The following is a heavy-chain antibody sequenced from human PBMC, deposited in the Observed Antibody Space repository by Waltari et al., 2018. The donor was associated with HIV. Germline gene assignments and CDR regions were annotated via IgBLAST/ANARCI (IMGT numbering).Heavy chain of an antibody. Sequence: VQLVESGGACVKPGGSLRLSCAASGFTFPNAAITWVRPAPGRGPEEVGRVKTRAGGGATDDARTETDGFTIAGQDSKDTVDLGMTGRMTEDTGLYYCATELLRGTSDTYFLPFDNWGQGTLVTGSS. J-gene: IGHJ4*02. CDR3: ATELLRGTSDTYFLPFDN. CDR1: GFTFPNAA. D-gene: IGHD3-10*01. V-gene: IGHV3-15*02. CDR2: VKTRAGGGAT.